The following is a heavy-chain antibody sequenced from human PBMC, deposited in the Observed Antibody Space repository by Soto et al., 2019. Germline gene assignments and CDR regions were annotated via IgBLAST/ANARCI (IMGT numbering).Heavy chain of an antibody. CDR1: GDSISSRSYY. Sequence: PSETLSLTCTVTGDSISSRSYYWGWIRQPPGKGLEWIGSIYYSGSTYNNPSLRSRVTMSVDTSKNQFSLKLSSVTAADTAVYYCARDEIRAAGYYYYGMDVWGQGTTVTVSS. CDR2: IYYSGST. CDR3: ARDEIRAAGYYYYGMDV. J-gene: IGHJ6*02. V-gene: IGHV4-39*07. D-gene: IGHD6-19*01.